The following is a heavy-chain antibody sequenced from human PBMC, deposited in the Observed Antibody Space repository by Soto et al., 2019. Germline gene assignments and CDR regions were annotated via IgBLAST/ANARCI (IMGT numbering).Heavy chain of an antibody. CDR3: ARGSVTTVTTSGLWFVP. CDR1: GGSFSGYY. CDR2: INHSGST. D-gene: IGHD4-17*01. V-gene: IGHV4-34*01. Sequence: SETLSLTCAVYGGSFSGYYWSWIRQPPGKGLEWIGEINHSGSTNYNPSLKSRVTISVDTSKNQFSLKLSSVTAADTAVYYCARGSVTTVTTSGLWFVPWGEGPLVT. J-gene: IGHJ5*02.